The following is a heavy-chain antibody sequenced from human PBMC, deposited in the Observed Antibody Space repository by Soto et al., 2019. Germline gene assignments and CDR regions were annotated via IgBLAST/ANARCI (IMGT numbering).Heavy chain of an antibody. V-gene: IGHV1-3*01. CDR3: ARSWVGLPPHAFDI. CDR1: GYTFTSYA. D-gene: IGHD2-15*01. Sequence: ASVKVSCKASGYTFTSYAIHWVRQAPGQRLEWMGWINAGNGNTKYSQKFQGRVTITRDTSASTAYMELSSLRSEDTAVYYCARSWVGLPPHAFDIWGQGTMVTVSS. J-gene: IGHJ3*02. CDR2: INAGNGNT.